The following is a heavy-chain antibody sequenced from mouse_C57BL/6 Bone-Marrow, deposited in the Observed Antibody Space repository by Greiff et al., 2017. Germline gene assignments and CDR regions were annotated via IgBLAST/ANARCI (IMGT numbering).Heavy chain of an antibody. Sequence: QVQLQQSGAELARPGASVKLSCKASGYTFTSYGIRWVKQRTGQGLEWIGEIYPRSGNTYYNEKFKGKATLTADKSSSTAYRELSSLTSEDSAVYFCASVDYYGNFEWDFDVWGKGTTVTVSS. CDR2: IYPRSGNT. V-gene: IGHV1-81*01. D-gene: IGHD2-1*01. CDR1: GYTFTSYG. J-gene: IGHJ1*03. CDR3: ASVDYYGNFEWDFDV.